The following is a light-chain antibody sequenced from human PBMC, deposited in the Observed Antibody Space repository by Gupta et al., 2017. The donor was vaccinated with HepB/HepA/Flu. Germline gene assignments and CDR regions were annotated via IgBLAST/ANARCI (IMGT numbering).Light chain of an antibody. CDR1: QSISSW. J-gene: IGKJ1*01. V-gene: IGKV1-5*03. CDR3: QQYNSYSRT. CDR2: EAS. Sequence: QMTQSPSTLSASVGDRVNITCRASQSISSWLAWYQQKPGKAPKVLIYEASTLESGVPSRFSGSGSGTEFTLTINSLQPDDFATYYCQQYNSYSRTFGQGTKVEIK.